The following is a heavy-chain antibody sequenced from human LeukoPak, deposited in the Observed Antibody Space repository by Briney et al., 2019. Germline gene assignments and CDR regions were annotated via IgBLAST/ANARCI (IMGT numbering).Heavy chain of an antibody. V-gene: IGHV3-48*03. J-gene: IGHJ4*02. CDR3: ARDLWFGEF. CDR2: ISSSGSTI. D-gene: IGHD3-10*01. CDR1: GFTLSSYE. Sequence: GGSLRLPCAASGFTLSSYEMNWVRQAPGKGLEWVSYISSSGSTIYYADSVKGRFTISRDNAKNSLYLQMNSLRAEDTAVYYCARDLWFGEFWGQGTLVTVSS.